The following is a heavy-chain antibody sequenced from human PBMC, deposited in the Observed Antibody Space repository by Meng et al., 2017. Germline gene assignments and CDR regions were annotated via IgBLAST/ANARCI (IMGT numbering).Heavy chain of an antibody. CDR1: GFTFSSYS. V-gene: IGHV3-21*04. J-gene: IGHJ4*02. CDR3: AGGIAAAGPFDY. D-gene: IGHD6-13*01. Sequence: GESLKISCAASGFTFSSYSMNWVRQAPGKGLEWVSSISSSSSYIYYADSVKGRFTISRDNAKNSLYLQMNSLRAEDTAVYYCAGGIAAAGPFDYWGQGTLVTVSS. CDR2: ISSSSSYI.